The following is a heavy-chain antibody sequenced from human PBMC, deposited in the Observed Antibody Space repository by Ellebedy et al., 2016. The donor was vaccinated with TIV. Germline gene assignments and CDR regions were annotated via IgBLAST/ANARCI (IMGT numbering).Heavy chain of an antibody. D-gene: IGHD4-17*01. Sequence: GESLKISCAASGFTFSSYDMSWVRQSPGKGLEGVSTISHTGSRTYYADSVKGRFTISRDNVKNSLYLQMNSLRAEDTPVYYCARVSTGDVYWGQGTLVTVSS. V-gene: IGHV3-23*01. CDR1: GFTFSSYD. CDR3: ARVSTGDVY. CDR2: ISHTGSRT. J-gene: IGHJ4*02.